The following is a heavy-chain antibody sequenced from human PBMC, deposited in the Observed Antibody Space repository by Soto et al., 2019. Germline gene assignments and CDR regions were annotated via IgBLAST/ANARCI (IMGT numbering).Heavy chain of an antibody. CDR3: ARPQWYYYDSSGTNRPNAFDI. V-gene: IGHV5-51*01. J-gene: IGHJ3*02. CDR2: IYPGDSDT. CDR1: GYSFTSYW. Sequence: GESLKISCKGSGYSFTSYWIGWVRQLPGKGLEWMGIIYPGDSDTSYSPSFQGQVTISADKSISTAYLQWSSLKASDTAMYYCARPQWYYYDSSGTNRPNAFDIWGQGTMVTVSS. D-gene: IGHD3-22*01.